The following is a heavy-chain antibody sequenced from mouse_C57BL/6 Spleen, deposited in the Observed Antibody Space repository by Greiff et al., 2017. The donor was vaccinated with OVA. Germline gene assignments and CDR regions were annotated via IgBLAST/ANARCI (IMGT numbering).Heavy chain of an antibody. Sequence: VQLQQSGAELVRPGTSVKVSCKASGYAFTNYLIEWVKQRPGQGLEWIGVINPGSGGTNYNEKFKGKATLTADKSSSTAYMQLSSLTSEDSAVYFCATHYYGSSYGDYFDYWGQGTTLTVSS. CDR2: INPGSGGT. CDR1: GYAFTNYL. J-gene: IGHJ2*01. CDR3: ATHYYGSSYGDYFDY. V-gene: IGHV1-54*01. D-gene: IGHD1-1*01.